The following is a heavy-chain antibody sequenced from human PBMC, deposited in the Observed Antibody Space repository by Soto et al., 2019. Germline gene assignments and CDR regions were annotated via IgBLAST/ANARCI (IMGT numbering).Heavy chain of an antibody. D-gene: IGHD2-15*01. J-gene: IGHJ6*02. CDR3: ARVLSVVTPPRYGMDV. CDR1: GCTFSSYA. CDR2: IIPIFGTA. V-gene: IGHV1-69*13. Sequence: SVKVSCKASGCTFSSYAISWVRQAPGQGLEWMGGIIPIFGTANYAQKFQGRVTITADESTSTAYMELSSLRSEDTAVYYCARVLSVVTPPRYGMDVWGQGTTVTSP.